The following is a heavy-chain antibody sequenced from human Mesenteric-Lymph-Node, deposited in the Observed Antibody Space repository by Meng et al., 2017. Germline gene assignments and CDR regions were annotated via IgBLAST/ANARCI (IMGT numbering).Heavy chain of an antibody. CDR3: ARRANWDDAFDI. Sequence: SVKVSCKASGGAFTSSAISWVRQAPGQGLEWMGGIIPIFGTADYAQKFQDRVTITADEPTSTAYMELSSLRSEDTAVYYCARRANWDDAFDIWGQGTMVTVSS. CDR2: IIPIFGTA. V-gene: IGHV1-69*13. D-gene: IGHD7-27*01. J-gene: IGHJ3*02. CDR1: GGAFTSSA.